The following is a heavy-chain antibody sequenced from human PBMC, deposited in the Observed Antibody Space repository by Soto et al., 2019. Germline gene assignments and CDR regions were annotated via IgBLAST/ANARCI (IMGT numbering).Heavy chain of an antibody. D-gene: IGHD3-10*01. CDR1: GFSFNRSGMS. CDR3: APSQAESRAYYRQFAF. Sequence: QITLKESGPPLVKPTQTLTLTCTFSGFSFNRSGMSVGWIRQPPGKGLEWLALIYWDGDKRYSPSLKTRLAISKDASRSQVVITLTDLDPVDTAPYCCAPSQAESRAYYRQFAFWGQGTRVTVSS. J-gene: IGHJ4*02. CDR2: IYWDGDK. V-gene: IGHV2-5*02.